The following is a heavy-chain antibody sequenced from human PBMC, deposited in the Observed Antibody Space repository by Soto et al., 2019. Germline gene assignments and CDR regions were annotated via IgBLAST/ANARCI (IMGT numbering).Heavy chain of an antibody. CDR3: ARGDYDYGDYVATNWFDP. Sequence: GGSLRLSCAASGFTFSSYGMHWVRQAPGKGLEWVAVIWYDGSNKYYADSVKGRFTISRDNSKNTLYLQMNSLRAEDTAVYYCARGDYDYGDYVATNWFDPWGQGTLVTVSS. V-gene: IGHV3-33*01. J-gene: IGHJ5*02. CDR1: GFTFSSYG. CDR2: IWYDGSNK. D-gene: IGHD4-17*01.